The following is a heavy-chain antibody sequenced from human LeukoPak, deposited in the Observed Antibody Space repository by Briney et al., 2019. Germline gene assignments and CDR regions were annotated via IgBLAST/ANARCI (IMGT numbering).Heavy chain of an antibody. CDR1: GGSISSGGYS. D-gene: IGHD3-10*01. Sequence: SETLSLTCTVSGGSISSGGYSWSWIRQPPGKGLEWIGYIYHSGTTYYSPSLKSRVTISVDRAKNQFSLKMTSVTAADTAVYYCARDRAPTPGYFDYWGQGTLVTVSS. V-gene: IGHV4-30-2*01. J-gene: IGHJ4*02. CDR2: IYHSGTT. CDR3: ARDRAPTPGYFDY.